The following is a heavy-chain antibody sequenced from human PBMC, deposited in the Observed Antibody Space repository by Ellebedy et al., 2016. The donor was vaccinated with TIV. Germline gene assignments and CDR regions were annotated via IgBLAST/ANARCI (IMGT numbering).Heavy chain of an antibody. D-gene: IGHD6-19*01. J-gene: IGHJ4*02. Sequence: SETLSLTCTVSGYSISSGYNWGWIRQPPGKGLEWIGSIYYSGSTYYNPSLKSRVTISVDTSKNQFSLKLSSVTAADTAVYYCAREGGVAGTSDYWGQGTLVTVSS. V-gene: IGHV4-38-2*02. CDR1: GYSISSGYN. CDR3: AREGGVAGTSDY. CDR2: IYYSGST.